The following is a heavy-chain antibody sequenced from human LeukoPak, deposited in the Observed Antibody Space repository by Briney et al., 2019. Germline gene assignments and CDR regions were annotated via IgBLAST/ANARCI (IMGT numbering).Heavy chain of an antibody. CDR2: INPNSGAT. D-gene: IGHD5-12*01. V-gene: IGHV1-2*02. Sequence: ASVKVSCKASGYTFIGYYIHWMRQAPGQGLEWMGWINPNSGATRYAQNFQGRVTMTRDTSISTAYMELSRLRSDDTAVFYCARAEYSGYTYYFDYWGQGALVTVSS. J-gene: IGHJ4*02. CDR1: GYTFIGYY. CDR3: ARAEYSGYTYYFDY.